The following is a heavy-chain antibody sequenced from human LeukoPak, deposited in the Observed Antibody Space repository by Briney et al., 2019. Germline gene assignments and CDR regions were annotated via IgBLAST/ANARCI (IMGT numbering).Heavy chain of an antibody. D-gene: IGHD3-22*01. CDR1: GFTFDDYA. CDR2: ISWNSGSI. CDR3: AKDIFQYYYDSSGYYSDAFDI. J-gene: IGHJ3*02. Sequence: GGSLRLSCAASGFTFDDYAMHWVRQAPGKGLEWVSGISWNSGSIGYADSVKGRFTISRDNAKNSLYLQMNSLRAEDTALYYCAKDIFQYYYDSSGYYSDAFDIWGQGTMVTVSS. V-gene: IGHV3-9*01.